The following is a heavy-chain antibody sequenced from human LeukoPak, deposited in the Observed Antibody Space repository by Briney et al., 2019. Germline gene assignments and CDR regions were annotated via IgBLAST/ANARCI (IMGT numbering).Heavy chain of an antibody. Sequence: SETLSLTCAVSGGSISSSSYYWGWIRQPPGKGLEWIGSIYYSGSTYYNPSLKSRVTISVDTSKNQFSLKLSSVTAADTAVYYCARLGFLEPRWYVRYYYYMDVWGKGTTVTVSS. CDR2: IYYSGST. J-gene: IGHJ6*03. D-gene: IGHD3-3*02. CDR3: ARLGFLEPRWYVRYYYYMDV. CDR1: GGSISSSSYY. V-gene: IGHV4-39*01.